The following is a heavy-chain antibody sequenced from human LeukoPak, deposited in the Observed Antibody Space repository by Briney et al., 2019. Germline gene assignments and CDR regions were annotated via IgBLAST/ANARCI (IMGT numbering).Heavy chain of an antibody. D-gene: IGHD5-18*01. CDR2: IYYSGST. J-gene: IGHJ4*02. CDR1: GGSISSSSYY. Sequence: KPSETLSLTCSVSGGSISSSSYYWGWIRQPPGRGLEWIGSIYYSGSTYYNPSLKSRVTISVDTSKNQFSLKLSSLTAADTAVYYCARQGPQLWSSYYFDYWGQGTLVTVSS. V-gene: IGHV4-39*01. CDR3: ARQGPQLWSSYYFDY.